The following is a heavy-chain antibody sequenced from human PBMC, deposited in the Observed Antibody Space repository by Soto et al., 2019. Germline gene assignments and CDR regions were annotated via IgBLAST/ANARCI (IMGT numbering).Heavy chain of an antibody. CDR1: GGSVNSGNYY. CDR3: ARVERGTATTVVDAFDI. CDR2: MSHSGGT. J-gene: IGHJ3*02. V-gene: IGHV4-34*01. Sequence: QVQLQQWGAGLLKPSETLSLTCAVFGGSVNSGNYYWSWIRQPPGKGLEWIGEMSHSGGTHFAPSLKSRVTISVDTSKNQFSLKMSSVIAADTALYYCARVERGTATTVVDAFDIWGPGTMVTVSS. D-gene: IGHD1-1*01.